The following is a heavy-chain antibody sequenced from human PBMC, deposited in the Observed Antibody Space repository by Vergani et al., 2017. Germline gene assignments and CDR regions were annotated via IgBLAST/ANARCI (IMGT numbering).Heavy chain of an antibody. CDR1: GGSISSDNW. CDR3: ARHASTYDYVWGSYRADAFDI. D-gene: IGHD3-16*02. Sequence: QVQLPQWGPGLVTPSGTLSLTCAVYGGSISSDNWWNWVRQAPGKGLQWIGEIHRSRSTNYNPSLRRRVTISLDKSKNQFSLKLSSVTAADTAVYYCARHASTYDYVWGSYRADAFDIWGQGTMVTVSS. J-gene: IGHJ3*02. CDR2: IHRSRST. V-gene: IGHV4-4*02.